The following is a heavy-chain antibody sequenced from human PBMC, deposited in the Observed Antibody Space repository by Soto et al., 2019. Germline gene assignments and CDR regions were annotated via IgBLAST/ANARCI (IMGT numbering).Heavy chain of an antibody. CDR1: EYIHKNYW. D-gene: IGHD2-15*01. V-gene: IGHV3-7*01. J-gene: IGHJ4*02. CDR3: ATTAGY. CDR2: IKEDGSEK. Sequence: GGSLRLSCAASEYIHKNYWMKWVRQAPGQGLEWVATIKEDGSEKYYADSVRGRFTISRDNARNSLSLQMDSLSAEDTAVYYCATTAGYWGRGTLVTVSS.